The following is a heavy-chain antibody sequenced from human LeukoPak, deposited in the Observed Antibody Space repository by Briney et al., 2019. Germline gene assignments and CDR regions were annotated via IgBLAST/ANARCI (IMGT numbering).Heavy chain of an antibody. J-gene: IGHJ4*02. D-gene: IGHD2-15*01. CDR2: INHSGST. CDR1: GGSFSGYY. Sequence: PSETLSLTCAVYGGSFSGYYWSWIRQPPGKGLEWIEEINHSGSTNYNPSLKSRVTISVDTSKNQFSLKLSSVTAADTAVYYCARGRDIVVVVAAHYFDFWGQGTLVTVSS. V-gene: IGHV4-34*01. CDR3: ARGRDIVVVVAAHYFDF.